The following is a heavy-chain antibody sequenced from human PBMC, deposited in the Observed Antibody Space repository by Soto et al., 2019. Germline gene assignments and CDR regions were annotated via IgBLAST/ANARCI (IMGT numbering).Heavy chain of an antibody. Sequence: EVQLFESGGDLVQPGGSLRLSFSSSGLSFNNYVMNWVRQASGKGLEWVSTVSPTGDSTLYADSVKGRFTISRDNSQNALYLQMTSLIAEDVAVYYCARRAITGSTKWGAFEARGHGTKVTVSS. CDR3: ARRAITGSTKWGAFEA. D-gene: IGHD1-7*01. J-gene: IGHJ3*01. V-gene: IGHV3-23*01. CDR1: GLSFNNYV. CDR2: VSPTGDST.